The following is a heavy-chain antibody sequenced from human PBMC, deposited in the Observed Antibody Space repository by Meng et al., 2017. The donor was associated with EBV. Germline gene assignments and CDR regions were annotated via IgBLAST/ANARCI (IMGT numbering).Heavy chain of an antibody. CDR2: INAGNGNT. J-gene: IGHJ4*02. CDR1: GYTFTSYA. Sequence: QVQLVQSGAEVKKPXASVKGSCXASGYTFTSYAMHWVRQAPGQRLEWMGWINAGNGNTKYSQKFQGRVTITRDTSASTAYMELSSLRSEDTAVYYCARGPDYYSNYYYFDYWGQGTLVTVSS. CDR3: ARGPDYYSNYYYFDY. V-gene: IGHV1-3*01. D-gene: IGHD4-11*01.